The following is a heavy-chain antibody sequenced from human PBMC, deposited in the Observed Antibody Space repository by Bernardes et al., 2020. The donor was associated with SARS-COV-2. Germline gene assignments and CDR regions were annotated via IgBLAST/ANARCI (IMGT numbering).Heavy chain of an antibody. Sequence: GGSLRLSCAASGFTFDDYAMHWVRQAPGKGLEWVSCISCYSGSIGYADSVKGRFTISRDNAKNSLYLQMNSLRAEDTALYYCAKVGDDYGDYFDYWGQGTLVRVYS. D-gene: IGHD4-17*01. V-gene: IGHV3-9*01. CDR1: GFTFDDYA. CDR3: AKVGDDYGDYFDY. CDR2: ISCYSGSI. J-gene: IGHJ4*02.